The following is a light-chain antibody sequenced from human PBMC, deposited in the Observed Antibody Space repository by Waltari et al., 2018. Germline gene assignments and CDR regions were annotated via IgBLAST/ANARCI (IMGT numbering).Light chain of an antibody. CDR2: LKIDGSH. CDR1: SGHSTYA. Sequence: QLVLTQSPSASASLGASVKLTCTLSSGHSTYAIAWHQQQPEKGPRYLMKLKIDGSHIKGDGIPDRFSGSSSGTERYLTISNLQSEDEADYYCQTWGTGIQVFGGGTKLTVL. CDR3: QTWGTGIQV. V-gene: IGLV4-69*02. J-gene: IGLJ3*02.